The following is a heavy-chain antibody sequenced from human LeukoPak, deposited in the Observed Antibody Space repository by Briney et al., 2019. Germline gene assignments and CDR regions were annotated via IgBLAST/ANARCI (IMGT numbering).Heavy chain of an antibody. J-gene: IGHJ4*02. Sequence: GGSLRLSCAASGFIFSSHGMSWVRQAPGKGLEWVSTVTSGSATHYTDSVKGRFITSRDSSKNTLFLQMNSLRAEDTALYYCTTTRPYGTTWAGAFEDWGQGTPVTVSS. CDR2: VTSGSAT. V-gene: IGHV3-23*01. CDR1: GFIFSSHG. CDR3: TTTRPYGTTWAGAFED. D-gene: IGHD6-19*01.